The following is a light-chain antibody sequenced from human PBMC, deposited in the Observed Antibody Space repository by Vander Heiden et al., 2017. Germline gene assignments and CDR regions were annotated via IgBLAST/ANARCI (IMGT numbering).Light chain of an antibody. CDR3: LLYYGTAYV. V-gene: IGLV7-43*01. J-gene: IGLJ1*01. Sequence: QTVVTQEPSLTVSPGGTVTLTCASSAGAVTSGYYPNWFQQKPGQAPRALIYSTRNKQYWTPARFSGSLLGGKAALTLSGVQPEDEAEYYCLLYYGTAYVFGTGTKVTVL. CDR2: STR. CDR1: AGAVTSGYY.